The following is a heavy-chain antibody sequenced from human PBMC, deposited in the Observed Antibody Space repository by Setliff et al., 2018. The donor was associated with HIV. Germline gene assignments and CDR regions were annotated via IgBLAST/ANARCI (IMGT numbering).Heavy chain of an antibody. CDR2: INHSGNT. D-gene: IGHD3-22*01. Sequence: PSETLSLTCAVYGGSFSGYYWSWIRQPPGKGLEWIGEINHSGNTNYNPSLKSRVTISIDTSKNQFSLNLSSVTAADTAVYYCARGPTERYYESRGYYYFDNWGQGTQVTSP. CDR3: ARGPTERYYESRGYYYFDN. J-gene: IGHJ4*02. CDR1: GGSFSGYY. V-gene: IGHV4-34*01.